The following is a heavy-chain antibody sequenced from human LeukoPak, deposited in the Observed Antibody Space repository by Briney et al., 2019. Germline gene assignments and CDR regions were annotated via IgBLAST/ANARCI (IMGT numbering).Heavy chain of an antibody. CDR2: IYYSGST. J-gene: IGHJ3*02. CDR3: ASPRKVDDAFDI. Sequence: SETLSLTCTVSGGSISSGDYYWSWIRQPPGKGLEWFWYIYYSGSTYYNPPLKSRVTISVDTSKNQFALKLSSVTAADTAVYYCASPRKVDDAFDIWGQGTMVTVSS. V-gene: IGHV4-30-4*08. CDR1: GGSISSGDYY.